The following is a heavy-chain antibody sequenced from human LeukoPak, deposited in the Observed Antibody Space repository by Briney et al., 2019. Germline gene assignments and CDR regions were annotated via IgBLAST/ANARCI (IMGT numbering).Heavy chain of an antibody. CDR1: GYTFTGYY. CDR2: IIPIFGTA. D-gene: IGHD5-18*01. J-gene: IGHJ4*02. Sequence: SVKVSCKASGYTFTGYYMHWVRQAPGQGLEWMGGIIPIFGTANYAQKFQGRVTITTDESTSTAYMELSSLRSEDTAAYYCARVRWGTAMVDYWGQGTLVTVSS. CDR3: ARVRWGTAMVDY. V-gene: IGHV1-69*05.